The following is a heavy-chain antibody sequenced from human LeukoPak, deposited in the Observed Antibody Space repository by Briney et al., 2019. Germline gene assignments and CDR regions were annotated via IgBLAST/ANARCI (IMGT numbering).Heavy chain of an antibody. V-gene: IGHV3-7*01. CDR1: GLTFSSYW. J-gene: IGHJ4*02. D-gene: IGHD1-26*01. CDR2: IKQDGGEK. Sequence: PGGSLRLSCVASGLTFSSYWMSWVRQAPGKGLEWVANIKQDGGEKYYVDSVVGRFTISRDNAKNSLYLQMDSLRAEDTAVYYCARMSGSHIDYWGQGTLVTVSS. CDR3: ARMSGSHIDY.